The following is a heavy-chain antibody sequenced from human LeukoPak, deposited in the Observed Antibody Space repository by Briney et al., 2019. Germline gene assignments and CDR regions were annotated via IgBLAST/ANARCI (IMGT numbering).Heavy chain of an antibody. J-gene: IGHJ4*02. CDR1: GFTFSSSW. CDR3: ARGYGGNHK. CDR2: IKSDGSET. D-gene: IGHD1-14*01. V-gene: IGHV3-7*01. Sequence: TGGSLRLSCAASGFTFSSSWMSWVRQAPGKGLEWVANIKSDGSETNYEDSVKGRFTVSRDNAKNSLYLQINSLRAEDTAVYYCARGYGGNHKWGQGTLVTVSS.